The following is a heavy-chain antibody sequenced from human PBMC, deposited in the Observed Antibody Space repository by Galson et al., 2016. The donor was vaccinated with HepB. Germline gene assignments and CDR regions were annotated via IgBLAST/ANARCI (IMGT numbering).Heavy chain of an antibody. Sequence: QSGAEVKKPGESLKIPCKGSGYNFPTYWIAWVRQMPGKGLEWMGLIYPGDSDTRYSPSFEGQVTISADKSISTAYLQWSSLKASDTAMYYCARYVGLEIATTHWWFDSWGQGTLVTVSS. D-gene: IGHD5-24*01. V-gene: IGHV5-51*01. J-gene: IGHJ5*01. CDR1: GYNFPTYW. CDR3: ARYVGLEIATTHWWFDS. CDR2: IYPGDSDT.